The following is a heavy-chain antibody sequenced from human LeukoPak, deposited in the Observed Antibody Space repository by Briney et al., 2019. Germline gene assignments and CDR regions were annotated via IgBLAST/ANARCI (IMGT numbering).Heavy chain of an antibody. CDR3: AREPVAGTRVSIIDY. D-gene: IGHD6-19*01. CDR2: ISAYNGNT. CDR1: GYTFTSYD. V-gene: IGHV1-18*01. Sequence: ASVKVSCKASGYTFTSYDINWVRQAHGQGLEWMGWISAYNGNTNYAQKLQGRVTMTTDTSTSTAYMELRSLRSDDTAVYYCAREPVAGTRVSIIDYWGQGTLVTVSS. J-gene: IGHJ4*02.